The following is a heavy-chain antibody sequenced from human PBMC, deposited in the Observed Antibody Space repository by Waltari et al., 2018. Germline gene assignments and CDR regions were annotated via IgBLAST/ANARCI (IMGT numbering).Heavy chain of an antibody. CDR1: GGSISSSNW. CDR2: IYHSGRT. Sequence: QVQLQESGPGLVKPSGTLSLTCAVSGGSISSSNWWSWVRQPPGKGLEWIGEIYHSGRTNFYPDLKSRCTISVDKSKNQFSLKLSSVTAADTAVYYCAMGGYYDFWSGYYTNWFDPWGQGTLVTVSS. D-gene: IGHD3-3*01. CDR3: AMGGYYDFWSGYYTNWFDP. J-gene: IGHJ5*02. V-gene: IGHV4-4*02.